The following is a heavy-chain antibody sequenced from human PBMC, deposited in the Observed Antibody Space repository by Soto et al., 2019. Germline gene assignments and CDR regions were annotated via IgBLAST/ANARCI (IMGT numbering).Heavy chain of an antibody. CDR3: ARDALPVCSSGSCYYDP. CDR1: GGSISSGDYN. J-gene: IGHJ5*02. CDR2: IYYSGRT. V-gene: IGHV4-30-4*01. D-gene: IGHD2-15*01. Sequence: QVQLQESGPGLVKPSQTLSLTCTVSGGSISSGDYNWSWIRQPPGKGLEWIGYIYYSGRTYYNPSLKSRVTIHVDTSKNQFSRKLSSVTAADTAMYYCARDALPVCSSGSCYYDPWGQGTLVTVSS.